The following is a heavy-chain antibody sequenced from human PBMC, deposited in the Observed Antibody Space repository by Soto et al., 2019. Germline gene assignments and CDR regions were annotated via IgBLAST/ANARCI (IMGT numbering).Heavy chain of an antibody. Sequence: QVQLQESGPGLVKPSETLSLTCTVSGGSISSYYWSWIRQPPGKGLEWIGYTYYSGSTNYNPSLKSRVTIAVDTSKNQFSLRLSSVTAADTAVYYCARHQRIGGLDVWGQWTTVTVSS. J-gene: IGHJ6*02. V-gene: IGHV4-59*01. D-gene: IGHD1-1*01. CDR2: TYYSGST. CDR1: GGSISSYY. CDR3: ARHQRIGGLDV.